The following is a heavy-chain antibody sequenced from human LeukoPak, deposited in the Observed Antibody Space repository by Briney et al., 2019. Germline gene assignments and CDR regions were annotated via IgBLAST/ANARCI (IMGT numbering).Heavy chain of an antibody. J-gene: IGHJ4*02. CDR2: MYLGGTT. D-gene: IGHD6-19*01. CDR1: GFTFSNTAM. V-gene: IGHV4-4*02. Sequence: GSLRLSCAASGFTFSNTAMSWVRQPPGKGLEWIGEMYLGGTTNFNPSLKSRVTILIDKSKNQLSLQLTSVTAADTAVYYCAGLEGRYSTDWFYFFDYWGQGALVTVSS. CDR3: AGLEGRYSTDWFYFFDY.